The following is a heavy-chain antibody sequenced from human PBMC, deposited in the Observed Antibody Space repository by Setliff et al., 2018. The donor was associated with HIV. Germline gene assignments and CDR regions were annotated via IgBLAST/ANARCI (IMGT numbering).Heavy chain of an antibody. CDR3: ASRVYYYDSSGYLREEGFDP. Sequence: LSLTCTVSGGSASNSRYYWAWIRQHPGKGLEYIGSIHYNERTYYNPSLKSRVAISIDTSKNQFSLKLSSVTAADAAVYYCASRVYYYDSSGYLREEGFDPWGQGTLVTVSS. D-gene: IGHD3-22*01. V-gene: IGHV4-39*01. J-gene: IGHJ5*02. CDR1: GGSASNSRYY. CDR2: IHYNERT.